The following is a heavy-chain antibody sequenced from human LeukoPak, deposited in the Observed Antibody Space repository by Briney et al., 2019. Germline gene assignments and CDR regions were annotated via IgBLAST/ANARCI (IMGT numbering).Heavy chain of an antibody. J-gene: IGHJ4*02. Sequence: SETLSLTCTVSGGSISSGSYYWSWIRQPAGKGLEWIGRIYASGSTNYNPSLKSRVTISVDTSKNQFSLMLSSVTAADTAVYYCARGGDGYDYKGDYFDYWGQGTLVTVSS. CDR1: GGSISSGSYY. CDR2: IYASGST. CDR3: ARGGDGYDYKGDYFDY. D-gene: IGHD5-24*01. V-gene: IGHV4-61*02.